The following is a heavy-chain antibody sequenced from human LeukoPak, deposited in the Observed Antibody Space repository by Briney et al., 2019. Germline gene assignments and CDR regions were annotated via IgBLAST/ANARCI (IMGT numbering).Heavy chain of an antibody. Sequence: GGSLRLSCAASGFTFSSYAMSWVRQAPGKGLEWVSAISGSGGSAYYADSVKGRFTISRDNSKNTLYLQMNSLRAEDTAVYYCARDDRYYDILTGYSDYYYGMDVWGQGTTVTVSS. J-gene: IGHJ6*02. CDR1: GFTFSSYA. D-gene: IGHD3-9*01. CDR3: ARDDRYYDILTGYSDYYYGMDV. V-gene: IGHV3-23*01. CDR2: ISGSGGSA.